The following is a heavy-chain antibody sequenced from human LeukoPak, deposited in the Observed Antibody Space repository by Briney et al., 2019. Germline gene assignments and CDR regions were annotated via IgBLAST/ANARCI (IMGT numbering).Heavy chain of an antibody. CDR3: ARSGTWYVFDY. V-gene: IGHV4-59*01. Sequence: SETLSLTCTVSGGSISSYYWSWIRQPPGKGLEWIGHIYYSGSANYNPSLKRRVTISLDTSKNQFSLKLSSVTAADTAMYYCARSGTWYVFDYWGQGTLVTVSS. J-gene: IGHJ4*02. CDR2: IYYSGSA. CDR1: GGSISSYY. D-gene: IGHD6-13*01.